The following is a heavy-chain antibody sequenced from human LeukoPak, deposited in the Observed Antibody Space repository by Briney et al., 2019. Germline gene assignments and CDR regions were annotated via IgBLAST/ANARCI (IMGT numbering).Heavy chain of an antibody. CDR2: ISGSGGST. V-gene: IGHV3-23*01. CDR3: AKVLSYDSSGYPGY. Sequence: GGSLRLSCAASGFTFSNYGMSWVRQAPGKGLEWVSAISGSGGSTYYADSVKGRFTISRDNSKNTLYLQMNSLRAEDTAVYYCAKVLSYDSSGYPGYWGQGTLVTVSS. D-gene: IGHD3-22*01. J-gene: IGHJ4*02. CDR1: GFTFSNYG.